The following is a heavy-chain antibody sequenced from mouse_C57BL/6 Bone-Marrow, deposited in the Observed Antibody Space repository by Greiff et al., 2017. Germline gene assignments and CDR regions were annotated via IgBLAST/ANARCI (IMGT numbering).Heavy chain of an antibody. CDR3: ARSELGWFAY. CDR1: GYAFTNYL. J-gene: IGHJ3*01. V-gene: IGHV1-54*01. CDR2: INPGSGGT. D-gene: IGHD4-1*01. Sequence: QVQLQQSGAELVRPGTSVKVSCKASGYAFTNYLIEWVKQRPGQGLEWIGVINPGSGGTNYNEKFKGKATLTADKSSSTAYMQLSSLTSEDSAVYFCARSELGWFAYWGQGTLVTVSA.